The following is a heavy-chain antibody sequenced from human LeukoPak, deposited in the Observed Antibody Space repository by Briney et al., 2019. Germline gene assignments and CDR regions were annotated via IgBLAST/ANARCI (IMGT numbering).Heavy chain of an antibody. CDR3: AKGTVRREFDY. V-gene: IGHV4-39*07. D-gene: IGHD4-11*01. Sequence: SETLSLTCTVSGGFISSSGYYWVWIRQPPGKGLEWIGSISYRGSTYYRPSFKSRVTIPVNIPVDTSKNQFSLRMSSVTAADTAVYYCAKGTVRREFDYWGQGILVTVSS. CDR1: GGFISSSGYY. CDR2: ISYRGST. J-gene: IGHJ4*02.